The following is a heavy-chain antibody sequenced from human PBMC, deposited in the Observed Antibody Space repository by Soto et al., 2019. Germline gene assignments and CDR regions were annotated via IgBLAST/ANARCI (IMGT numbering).Heavy chain of an antibody. CDR1: GYTFTSYY. D-gene: IGHD3-22*01. V-gene: IGHV1-46*01. CDR3: ARSSSGYYYDPDA. CDR2: INPSGGST. Sequence: SSVQVSCKASGYTFTSYYMHWVRQAPGQGLEWMGIINPSGGSTSYAQKFQGRVTMTRDTSTSTVYMELSSLRSEDTAVYYCARSSSGYYYDPDAWGKGTLATDSA. J-gene: IGHJ5*02.